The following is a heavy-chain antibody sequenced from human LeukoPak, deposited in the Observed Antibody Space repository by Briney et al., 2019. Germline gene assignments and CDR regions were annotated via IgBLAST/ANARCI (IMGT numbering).Heavy chain of an antibody. CDR2: ISGSGTVT. J-gene: IGHJ4*02. CDR1: GLTFSNYA. Sequence: GGSMRLSCAASGLTFSNYAMTWVRQAPGKGLEWVSGISGSGTVTFYADSVKGRFTISRDNFKNTLYLQMNSLRAEDTAVYYCVKDLWEFSGYDCPFDYWGQGTLVTVSS. CDR3: VKDLWEFSGYDCPFDY. V-gene: IGHV3-23*01. D-gene: IGHD5-12*01.